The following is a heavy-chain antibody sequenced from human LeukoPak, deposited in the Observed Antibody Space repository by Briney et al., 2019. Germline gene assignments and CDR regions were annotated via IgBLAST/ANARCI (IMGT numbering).Heavy chain of an antibody. D-gene: IGHD5-12*01. Sequence: TLSLTCNVSAGSISSSSYSWAWIRQPPGKGLEWIGYIYHSGSTYYNPSLKSRVTISVDRSKNQFSLKLSSVTAADTAVYYCARGGYSGYDWTQDWGQGTLVTVSS. CDR2: IYHSGST. CDR3: ARGGYSGYDWTQD. V-gene: IGHV4-30-2*01. J-gene: IGHJ4*02. CDR1: AGSISSSSYS.